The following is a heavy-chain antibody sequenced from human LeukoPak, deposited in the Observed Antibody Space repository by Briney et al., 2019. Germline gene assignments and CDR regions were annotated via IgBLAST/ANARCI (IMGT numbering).Heavy chain of an antibody. CDR1: GFTFSSFW. V-gene: IGHV3-7*01. J-gene: IGHJ5*02. CDR2: INQDGSEK. D-gene: IGHD5-24*01. Sequence: QSGGSLRLSCAASGFTFSSFWMSWVRQAPWKGLECVANINQDGSEKYYVDSVKGRFTISRDNAKNSLYLQMNSLRAEDTAVYYCARDGGEMATILGWFDPWGQGTLVTVSS. CDR3: ARDGGEMATILGWFDP.